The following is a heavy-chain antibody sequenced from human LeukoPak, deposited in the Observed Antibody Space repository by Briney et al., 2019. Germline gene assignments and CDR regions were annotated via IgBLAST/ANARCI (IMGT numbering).Heavy chain of an antibody. V-gene: IGHV3-30*02. CDR1: GFTLSTYW. CDR3: AKEKKYYYDSTGYPGYDY. J-gene: IGHJ4*02. CDR2: IRYDGTDK. Sequence: GGSLRLSCAVSGFTLSTYWMHWVRQAPGKGLEWVAFIRYDGTDKYYAGSVKGRLTISRDNSKNTLYLQMSSLRAEDTAVYYCAKEKKYYYDSTGYPGYDYWGQGTLVTVSS. D-gene: IGHD3-22*01.